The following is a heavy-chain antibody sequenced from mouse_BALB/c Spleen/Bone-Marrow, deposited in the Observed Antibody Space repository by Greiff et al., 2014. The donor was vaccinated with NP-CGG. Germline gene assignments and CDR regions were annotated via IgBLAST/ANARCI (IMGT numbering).Heavy chain of an antibody. J-gene: IGHJ4*01. V-gene: IGHV5-6-3*01. Sequence: EVMLVESGGGLVQPGGSLKLSCAASGFTFSSYGMSWVRQTPDTRLEFVATINSNGGSTYYPDSVKGRFTISRDNAKNTLYLQMSSLKSEDTAMYYCARDGYYVFYAMDYWGQGTSVTVSS. CDR1: GFTFSSYG. CDR3: ARDGYYVFYAMDY. CDR2: INSNGGST. D-gene: IGHD2-3*01.